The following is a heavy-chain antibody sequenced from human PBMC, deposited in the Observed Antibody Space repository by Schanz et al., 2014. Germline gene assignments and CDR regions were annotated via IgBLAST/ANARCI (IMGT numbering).Heavy chain of an antibody. CDR2: IIPRFTLT. CDR1: RGTLSTYT. V-gene: IGHV1-69*08. J-gene: IGHJ4*02. Sequence: QVQLVQSGAEVKKPGSSVKVSCKASRGTLSTYTINWVRQAPGQGPEWMGRIIPRFTLTNYAQNFQGRVTITADKSTSTAYMELSSLRSEDTAVYYCARDRRLQRQSGWDYWGQGTLVTVSS. D-gene: IGHD3-10*01. CDR3: ARDRRLQRQSGWDY.